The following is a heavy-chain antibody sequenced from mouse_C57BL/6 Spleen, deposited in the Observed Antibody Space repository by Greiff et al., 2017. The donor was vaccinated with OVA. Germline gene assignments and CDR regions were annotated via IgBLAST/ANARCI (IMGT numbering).Heavy chain of an antibody. CDR3: ARRVATYYYAMDY. Sequence: VKLVESGPGLVQPSQSLSITCTVSGFSLTSYGVHWVRQSPGKGLEWLGVIWSGGSTDYNAAFISSLSISKDKSMSQVFFKMNSLQADDTAIYYCARRVATYYYAMDYWGQGTSVTVSS. CDR1: GFSLTSYG. D-gene: IGHD1-1*01. CDR2: IWSGGST. J-gene: IGHJ4*01. V-gene: IGHV2-2*01.